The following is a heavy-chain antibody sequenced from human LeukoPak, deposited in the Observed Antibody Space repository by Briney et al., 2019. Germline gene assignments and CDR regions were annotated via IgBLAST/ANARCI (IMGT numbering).Heavy chain of an antibody. J-gene: IGHJ6*03. D-gene: IGHD1-26*01. CDR1: GGSISSGSYY. Sequence: SETLSLTCTVSGGSISSGSYYWSWIRQPAGKGLEWIGRIYTTGSTYYNPSLKSRVTISVDTSKNQFPLKLSSVTAADTAVYYCARVGGSYFPPYYHYYMDVWGKGTTVTISS. CDR2: IYTTGST. V-gene: IGHV4-61*02. CDR3: ARVGGSYFPPYYHYYMDV.